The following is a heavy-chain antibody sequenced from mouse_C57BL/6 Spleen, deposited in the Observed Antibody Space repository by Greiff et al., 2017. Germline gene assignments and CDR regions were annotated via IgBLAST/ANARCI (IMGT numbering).Heavy chain of an antibody. J-gene: IGHJ3*01. CDR1: GFTFSDYG. V-gene: IGHV5-17*01. Sequence: EVKLMESGGGLVKPGGSLKLSCAASGFTFSDYGMHWVRQAPEKGLEWVAYISSGSSTIYYADTVKGRFTISRDNAKNTLFLQMTSLRSEDTAMYYCAKTSDGYYEAWFAYWGQGTLVTVSA. CDR3: AKTSDGYYEAWFAY. D-gene: IGHD2-3*01. CDR2: ISSGSSTI.